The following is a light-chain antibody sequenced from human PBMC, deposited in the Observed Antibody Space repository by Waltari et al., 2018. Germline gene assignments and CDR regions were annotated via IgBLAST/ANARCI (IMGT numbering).Light chain of an antibody. CDR3: QQYYRSRT. Sequence: DIVMTQSPNSLAVSLGERATINCKSSQSILYTSNDKNYLAWYQQKPGQPPKLLIYWASTRESGVPDRFSGSGSGTDFTLTISSLQAEDVAVYYCQQYYRSRTFGQGTKGEIK. CDR1: QSILYTSNDKNY. CDR2: WAS. V-gene: IGKV4-1*01. J-gene: IGKJ1*01.